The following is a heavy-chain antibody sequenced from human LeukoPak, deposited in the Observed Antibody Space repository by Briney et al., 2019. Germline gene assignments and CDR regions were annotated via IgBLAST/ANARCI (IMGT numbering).Heavy chain of an antibody. CDR2: IYYSGST. CDR3: ARGTRGYYYYHMDV. D-gene: IGHD2-2*01. CDR1: GGSISSHY. J-gene: IGHJ6*03. Sequence: SETLSLTCTVSGGSISSHYWSWIRQPPGKGLEWIGYIYYSGSTNYNPSLKSRVTISVDTSKNQFSLKLSSVTAADTAVYYCARGTRGYYYYHMDVWGKGTTVTVSS. V-gene: IGHV4-59*11.